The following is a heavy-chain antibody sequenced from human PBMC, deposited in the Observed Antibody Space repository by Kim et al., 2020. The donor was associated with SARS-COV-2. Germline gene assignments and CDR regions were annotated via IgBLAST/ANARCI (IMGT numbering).Heavy chain of an antibody. Sequence: GGSLRLSYAASGFTFSTYTMNWVRQAPGKGLEWVSSISRSSSFTYYADSVKGRFTISRDNAKNSLYLQMNSLRAEDTAVYYCASWSLNDYGGPIDYWGQGVLVTVSS. J-gene: IGHJ4*02. CDR2: ISRSSSFT. CDR1: GFTFSTYT. V-gene: IGHV3-21*01. D-gene: IGHD4-17*01. CDR3: ASWSLNDYGGPIDY.